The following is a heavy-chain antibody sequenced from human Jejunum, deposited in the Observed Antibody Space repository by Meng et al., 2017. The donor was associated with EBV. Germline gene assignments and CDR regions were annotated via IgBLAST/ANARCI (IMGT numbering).Heavy chain of an antibody. CDR3: ARGSGYSDYMFDY. D-gene: IGHD4-11*01. J-gene: IGHJ4*02. CDR2: VSYDGRKE. V-gene: IGHV3-30*03. Sequence: LVDGGGGVVQAGSSLRLSCVGSGFMFSDHGMHWVRQAPGKGLEWVAIVSYDGRKEYYADSVKGRFTVSRDSSKNEVSLQMDSLRPEDTAVYYCARGSGYSDYMFDYWGQGALVTVSS. CDR1: GFMFSDHG.